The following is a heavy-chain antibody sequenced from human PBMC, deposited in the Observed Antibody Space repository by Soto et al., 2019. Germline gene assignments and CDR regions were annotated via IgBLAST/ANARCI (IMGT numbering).Heavy chain of an antibody. V-gene: IGHV1-18*01. CDR1: GYTFTSYG. D-gene: IGHD2-15*01. J-gene: IGHJ5*02. Sequence: GASVKVSCKASGYTFTSYGIGGVRQAPGQGLEWMGWISAYNGNTNYAQKLQGRVTMTTDTSTSTAYMELRSLRSDDTAVYYCARWEEGYCSGGSCYLKFDPWGQGTLVTVSS. CDR3: ARWEEGYCSGGSCYLKFDP. CDR2: ISAYNGNT.